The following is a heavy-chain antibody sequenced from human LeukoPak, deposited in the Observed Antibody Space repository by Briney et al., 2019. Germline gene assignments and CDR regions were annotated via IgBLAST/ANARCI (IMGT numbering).Heavy chain of an antibody. V-gene: IGHV3-20*04. J-gene: IGHJ6*03. D-gene: IGHD6-13*01. CDR3: ARVAKKAACYRCISAAGTGENYYYMDV. CDR2: IIWNGGST. CDR1: GFTLDDYG. Sequence: RPGGSLRLSCAASGFTLDDYGMSWVRQAPGKGLEWVSGIIWNGGSTGYADSVKGRFTISRDNAKNSLYLQMNSLRAEDTALYYCARVAKKAACYRCISAAGTGENYYYMDVWGKGTTVTVSS.